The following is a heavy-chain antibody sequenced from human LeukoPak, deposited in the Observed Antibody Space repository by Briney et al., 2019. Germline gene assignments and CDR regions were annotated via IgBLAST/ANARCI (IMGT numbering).Heavy chain of an antibody. Sequence: AGGSLRLSCAASGFTFSSYGIHWVRQAPGKGLEWVAVIWYDGSNKYYADSVKGRFTISRDNSKNTLYLQMNSLRAEDTAVYYCARGREVLGDLSSLYFDYWGQGPLVTVSS. J-gene: IGHJ4*02. CDR2: IWYDGSNK. CDR1: GFTFSSYG. CDR3: ARGREVLGDLSSLYFDY. V-gene: IGHV3-33*01. D-gene: IGHD3-10*01.